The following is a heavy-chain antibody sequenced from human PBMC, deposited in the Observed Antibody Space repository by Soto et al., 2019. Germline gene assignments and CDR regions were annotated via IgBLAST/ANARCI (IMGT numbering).Heavy chain of an antibody. Sequence: EVQLVESGGGLVQPGRSLRLSCSASGFTFDDYAMHWVRQAPGKGLEWVSGISWNSGSIAYADSVKCRFTISRDNAKNSLYLQMNSLRAEDTALYYCAKGVARGYCTSTSCHNYYMDVWGKGTTVTVSS. CDR1: GFTFDDYA. CDR3: AKGVARGYCTSTSCHNYYMDV. CDR2: ISWNSGSI. D-gene: IGHD2-2*02. V-gene: IGHV3-9*01. J-gene: IGHJ6*03.